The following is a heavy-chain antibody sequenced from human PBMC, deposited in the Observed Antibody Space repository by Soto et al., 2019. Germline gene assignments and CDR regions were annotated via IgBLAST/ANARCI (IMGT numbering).Heavy chain of an antibody. Sequence: EVQLVESGGGLVQPGGSLKLSCVASGFSFSAAAMHWVRQASGKGLEWVGRIRSKANNFATAYAASVNGRFTISRDDSKNTAYLQMNSLKTEDTAVYFCAGPGYSNSWYEDYSDYWGQGTLVTVSS. CDR2: IRSKANNFAT. V-gene: IGHV3-73*02. J-gene: IGHJ4*02. CDR1: GFSFSAAA. D-gene: IGHD6-13*01. CDR3: AGPGYSNSWYEDYSDY.